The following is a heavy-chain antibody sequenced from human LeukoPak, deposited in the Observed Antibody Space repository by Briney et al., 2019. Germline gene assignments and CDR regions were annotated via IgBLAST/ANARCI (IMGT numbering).Heavy chain of an antibody. CDR1: GFTFSDYY. CDR2: IYSGGST. Sequence: GGSLRLSCAASGFTFSDYYMSWVRQAPGKGLEWVSVIYSGGSTYYADSVKGRFTISRDNSKNTLYLQMNSLGAEDTAVYYCARGYYGLNWFDPWGQGTLVTVSS. D-gene: IGHD3-10*01. J-gene: IGHJ5*02. CDR3: ARGYYGLNWFDP. V-gene: IGHV3-66*01.